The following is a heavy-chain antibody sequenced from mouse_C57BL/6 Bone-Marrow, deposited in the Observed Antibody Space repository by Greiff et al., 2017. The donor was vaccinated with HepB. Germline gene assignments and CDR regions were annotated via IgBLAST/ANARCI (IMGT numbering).Heavy chain of an antibody. D-gene: IGHD2-2*01. CDR2: ISNGGGST. J-gene: IGHJ3*01. V-gene: IGHV5-12*01. CDR1: GFTFSDYY. CDR3: ARQGGYDAWFAY. Sequence: EVQLVESGGGLVQPGGSLKLSCAASGFTFSDYYMYWVRQTPEKRLEWVAYISNGGGSTYYPDTVKGRFTISRDNAKNTLYLQMSRLKSEDTAMYYCARQGGYDAWFAYWGQGTLVTVSA.